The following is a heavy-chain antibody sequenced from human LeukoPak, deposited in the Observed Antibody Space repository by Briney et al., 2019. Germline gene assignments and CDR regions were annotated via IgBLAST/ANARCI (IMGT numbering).Heavy chain of an antibody. Sequence: SETLSLTCAVYGGSFSGYYWSWIRQPPGKGLEWIGEINHSGSTNYNPSLKSRVTISVDASKNHLSLKLISVTAADTAVYYCARGQGMDVWGQGTTVTVSS. V-gene: IGHV4-34*01. CDR3: ARGQGMDV. J-gene: IGHJ6*02. CDR2: INHSGST. CDR1: GGSFSGYY.